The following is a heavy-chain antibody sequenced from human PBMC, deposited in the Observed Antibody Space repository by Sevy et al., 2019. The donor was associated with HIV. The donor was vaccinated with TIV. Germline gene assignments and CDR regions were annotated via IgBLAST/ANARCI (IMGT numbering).Heavy chain of an antibody. V-gene: IGHV3-7*01. J-gene: IGHJ4*02. CDR1: GFSLNNYW. Sequence: GGSLRLSCVASGFSLNNYWMNWVRQAPGKGLEWVANINQDGSVKYYVNSVRGRFTISRDNARNLVFLQMSSLRVDDSALYYCVKAIAKDGSFGGQGTLVTVSS. CDR3: VKAIAKDGSF. D-gene: IGHD6-13*01. CDR2: INQDGSVK.